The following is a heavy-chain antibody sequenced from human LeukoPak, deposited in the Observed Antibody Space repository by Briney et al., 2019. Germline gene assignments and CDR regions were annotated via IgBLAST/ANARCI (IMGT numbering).Heavy chain of an antibody. CDR3: AKGSWYTPHYFDY. CDR1: GFTFSSYA. J-gene: IGHJ4*02. CDR2: ISGSGGST. D-gene: IGHD2-2*02. V-gene: IGHV3-23*01. Sequence: GASLRLSCAASGFTFSSYAMSWVRQAPGKGLEWVSAISGSGGSTYYADSVKGRFTISRDNSKNTLYLQMNSMRAEDTAVYYCAKGSWYTPHYFDYWGQGTLVTVSS.